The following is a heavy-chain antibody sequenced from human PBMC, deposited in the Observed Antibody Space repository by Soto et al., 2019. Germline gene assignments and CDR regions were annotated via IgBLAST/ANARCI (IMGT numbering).Heavy chain of an antibody. CDR2: IYYSGST. Sequence: SETLSLTCTVSGGSISSYYWSWIRQPPGKGLEWIGYIYYSGSTNYNPSLKSRVTISVDTSKNQFSLKLSSVTAADTAVYYCARGNGDVITDTAITRSNWFDPWGQGTLVTVSS. V-gene: IGHV4-59*01. CDR3: ARGNGDVITDTAITRSNWFDP. CDR1: GGSISSYY. D-gene: IGHD5-18*01. J-gene: IGHJ5*02.